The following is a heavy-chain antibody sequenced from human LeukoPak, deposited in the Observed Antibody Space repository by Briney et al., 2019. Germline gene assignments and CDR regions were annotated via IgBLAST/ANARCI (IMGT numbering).Heavy chain of an antibody. CDR2: IDPSDSYT. Sequence: GESLKISCKGSGYSFTSYWIGWVRQMPGKGLEWMGRIDPSDSYTNYSPSFQGHVTISADKSISTAYLQWSSLKASDTAMYYCARHPRGRLIVVVPAAIDYWGQGTLVTVSS. D-gene: IGHD2-2*02. V-gene: IGHV5-10-1*01. CDR1: GYSFTSYW. J-gene: IGHJ4*02. CDR3: ARHPRGRLIVVVPAAIDY.